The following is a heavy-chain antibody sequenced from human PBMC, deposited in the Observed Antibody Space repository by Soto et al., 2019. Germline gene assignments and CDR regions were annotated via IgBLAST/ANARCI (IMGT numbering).Heavy chain of an antibody. J-gene: IGHJ4*02. V-gene: IGHV1-58*01. CDR1: GFTFTSSA. CDR2: IVVGSGNT. Sequence: QMQLVQSGPEVKKPGTSVKVSCKASGFTFTSSAVQWVRQARGQRLEWIGWIVVGSGNTNYAQKFQERVTITRDMSTSTAYMELSSLRSEDTAVYYCAAGASGYDLWSGLGPFDYWGQGTLVTVSS. CDR3: AAGASGYDLWSGLGPFDY. D-gene: IGHD3-3*01.